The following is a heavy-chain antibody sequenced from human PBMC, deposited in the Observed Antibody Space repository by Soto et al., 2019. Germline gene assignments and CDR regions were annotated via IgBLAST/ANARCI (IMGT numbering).Heavy chain of an antibody. Sequence: QVQLQQWGAGLLKPSETLSLTCAVYGGSFSGYYWSWIRQPPGKGLEWIGEINHSGSTNYNPSLKSRATISVDTSKNQFSLKLSSVTAADTAVYYCARYGDHYYYYGMDVWGQGTTVTVSS. D-gene: IGHD4-17*01. J-gene: IGHJ6*02. V-gene: IGHV4-34*01. CDR3: ARYGDHYYYYGMDV. CDR1: GGSFSGYY. CDR2: INHSGST.